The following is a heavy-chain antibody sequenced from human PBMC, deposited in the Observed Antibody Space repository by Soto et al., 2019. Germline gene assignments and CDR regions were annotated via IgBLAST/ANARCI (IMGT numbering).Heavy chain of an antibody. Sequence: GGSLRLSCAASGFTFSSYAMHWVRQAPGKGLEWVAVISYDGSNKYYADSVKGRFTISRDNSKNTLYLQMNSLRAEDTAVYYCARAGGEAAADYYYYGMDGWGQGTTVTVSS. CDR1: GFTFSSYA. CDR2: ISYDGSNK. D-gene: IGHD6-13*01. V-gene: IGHV3-30-3*01. J-gene: IGHJ6*02. CDR3: ARAGGEAAADYYYYGMDG.